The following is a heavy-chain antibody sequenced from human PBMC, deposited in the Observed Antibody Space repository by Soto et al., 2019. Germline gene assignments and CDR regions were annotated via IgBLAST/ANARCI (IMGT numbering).Heavy chain of an antibody. J-gene: IGHJ4*02. CDR2: VYYTGIT. Sequence: SETLSLTFTVSGGSITNYYWTWIRQTPGKGLEWFGYVYYTGITNYNPSLKSRVHISLDTSKNEFYLNLTSVTAAETAIYYCAILFRGRYSTSAFDYWGQGTMVTVYS. CDR1: GGSITNYY. D-gene: IGHD3-10*01. CDR3: AILFRGRYSTSAFDY. V-gene: IGHV4-59*12.